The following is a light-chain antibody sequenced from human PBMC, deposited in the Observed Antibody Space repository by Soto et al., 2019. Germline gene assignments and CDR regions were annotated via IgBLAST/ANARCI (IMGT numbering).Light chain of an antibody. V-gene: IGLV2-23*02. Sequence: QSALTQPASVSGSPGQSITISCTGSNSDVGSYNLVSWYQQHPGKAPKVIIFEVNKRPSGVSNRFSGSKSGYTASLTISGLQAEDEADYYCCSYAGYITFVVVGGGTKLTVL. CDR3: CSYAGYITFVV. CDR2: EVN. CDR1: NSDVGSYNL. J-gene: IGLJ2*01.